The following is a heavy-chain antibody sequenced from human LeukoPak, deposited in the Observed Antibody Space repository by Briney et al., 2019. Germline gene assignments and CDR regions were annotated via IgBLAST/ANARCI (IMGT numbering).Heavy chain of an antibody. V-gene: IGHV4-61*08. Sequence: SQTLSLTCTVSGGSISSGDYYWSWIRQPPGKGLEWIGYIYYSGSTNYNPSLKSRVTISVDTSKNQFSLKLSSVTAADTAVYYCARDSLYYDILTGYYPDAFDIWGQGTMVTVSS. CDR2: IYYSGST. D-gene: IGHD3-9*01. CDR3: ARDSLYYDILTGYYPDAFDI. J-gene: IGHJ3*02. CDR1: GGSISSGDYY.